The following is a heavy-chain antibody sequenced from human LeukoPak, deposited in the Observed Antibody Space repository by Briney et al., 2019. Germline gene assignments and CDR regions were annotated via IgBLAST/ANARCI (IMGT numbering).Heavy chain of an antibody. J-gene: IGHJ4*02. CDR2: IYYSGSS. CDR3: ARHRSGWLQSSFDY. CDR1: GGSISSSSSY. D-gene: IGHD5-24*01. V-gene: IGHV4-39*01. Sequence: SETLCLTCSVSGGSISSSSSYWGWIRQPPGKGLEWIGSIYYSGSSFDNPALKSRVTISVDTSKNQFSLKLSSVTAADTAVYYCARHRSGWLQSSFDYWGQGTLVTVSS.